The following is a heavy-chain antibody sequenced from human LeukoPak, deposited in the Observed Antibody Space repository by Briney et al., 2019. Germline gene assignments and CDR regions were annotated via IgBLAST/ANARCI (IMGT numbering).Heavy chain of an antibody. CDR2: FDPEDGET. J-gene: IGHJ3*02. Sequence: ASVKVSCKVSGYTLTELSMHWVRQAPGKGLEWMGGFDPEDGETIYAQKFQGRVTMTGDTSTDTAYMELSSLRSEDTAVYYCTTGGVGVVVITDAFDIWGQGTMVTVSS. CDR1: GYTLTELS. V-gene: IGHV1-24*01. CDR3: TTGGVGVVVITDAFDI. D-gene: IGHD3-22*01.